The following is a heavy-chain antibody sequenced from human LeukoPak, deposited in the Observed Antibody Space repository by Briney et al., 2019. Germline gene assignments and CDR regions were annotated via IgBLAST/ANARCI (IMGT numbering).Heavy chain of an antibody. J-gene: IGHJ4*02. CDR3: AAGARGSAPFDY. D-gene: IGHD6-19*01. V-gene: IGHV3-72*01. Sequence: GESLRLSCAVSGLTFSDYFMDWVRQTPGKGPEWVARSRNKASSYTTEYAASVKGRFSISRDDSRNSLYLQMNSLRTEDAAVHYCAAGARGSAPFDYWGQGSPVTVSS. CDR2: SRNKASSYTT. CDR1: GLTFSDYF.